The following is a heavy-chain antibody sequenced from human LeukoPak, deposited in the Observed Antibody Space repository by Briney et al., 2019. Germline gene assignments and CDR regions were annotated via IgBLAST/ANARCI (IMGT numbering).Heavy chain of an antibody. V-gene: IGHV3-11*01. CDR2: ISSSGSTI. J-gene: IGHJ4*02. CDR1: GFTFSDYY. Sequence: GGSLRLSCAASGFTFSDYYMSWIRQAPGKGLEWVSYISSSGSTIYYADSVKGRFTISRDNAKNSLYLQMNSLRAEDTAVYHCARDLGRYSGYESTFDYWGQGTLVTVSS. D-gene: IGHD5-12*01. CDR3: ARDLGRYSGYESTFDY.